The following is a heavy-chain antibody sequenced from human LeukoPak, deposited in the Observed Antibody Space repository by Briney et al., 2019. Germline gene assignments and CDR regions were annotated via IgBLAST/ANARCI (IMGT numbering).Heavy chain of an antibody. V-gene: IGHV4-59*11. CDR3: PRWPGGDYFDY. CDR1: GGSLSSHY. D-gene: IGHD3-16*01. J-gene: IGHJ4*02. Sequence: KSSETLSLTCTVSGGSLSSHYWSWLRQPPEKGLEWIGYIYHTGTTNYNPSLRSRVTISVDTSKNQFSLKRSSVIAADTAVYYFPRWPGGDYFDYWGQGTLVTVSS. CDR2: IYHTGTT.